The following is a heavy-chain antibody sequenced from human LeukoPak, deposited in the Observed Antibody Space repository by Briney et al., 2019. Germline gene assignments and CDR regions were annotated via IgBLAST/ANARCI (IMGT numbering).Heavy chain of an antibody. CDR2: ISGDGRDA. Sequence: GGSLRLSCAASGFTFDDYAMHWVRQAPGKGLGWVSLISGDGRDAYYGDFVKGRFTISRDNINNSLYLQMNNLRTEDTALYYCAKDRVLAYQDTADSFDMCGQGTVVTVSS. V-gene: IGHV3-43*02. CDR3: AKDRVLAYQDTADSFDM. CDR1: GFTFDDYA. D-gene: IGHD2-21*01. J-gene: IGHJ3*02.